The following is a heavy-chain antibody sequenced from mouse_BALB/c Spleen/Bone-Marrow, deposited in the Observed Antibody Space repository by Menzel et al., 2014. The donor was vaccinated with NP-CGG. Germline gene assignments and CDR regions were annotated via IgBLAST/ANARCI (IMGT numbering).Heavy chain of an antibody. CDR2: IWAGGST. J-gene: IGHJ3*01. CDR3: ASPIYYDYPLFAY. CDR1: GFSLTSYG. V-gene: IGHV2-9*02. D-gene: IGHD2-4*01. Sequence: VKLVESGPGLVAPSQSLSITCTVSGFSLTSYGVHRVRQPPGKGLEWLGVIWAGGSTNYNSVLMSRMSISKDNSKSQVFLKMNSLQTDDTAMYYCASPIYYDYPLFAYWGQGTLVTVSA.